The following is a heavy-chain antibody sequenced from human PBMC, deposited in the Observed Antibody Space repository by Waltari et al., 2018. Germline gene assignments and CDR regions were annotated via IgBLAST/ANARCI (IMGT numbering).Heavy chain of an antibody. V-gene: IGHV4-38-2*01. Sequence: QVQLQESGPGLVKPSETLSLTCAVSGYSISSGYYWGWIRQPPGKGLEWIGSIYHRGSTYYNPSLKSRVTISVDTSKNQFSLKLSSVTAADTAVYYCAIPYGDYDYFDYWGQGTLVTVSS. CDR3: AIPYGDYDYFDY. CDR2: IYHRGST. D-gene: IGHD4-17*01. CDR1: GYSISSGYY. J-gene: IGHJ4*02.